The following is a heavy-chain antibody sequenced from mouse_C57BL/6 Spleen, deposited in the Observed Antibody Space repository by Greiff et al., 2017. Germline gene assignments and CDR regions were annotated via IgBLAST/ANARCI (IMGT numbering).Heavy chain of an antibody. D-gene: IGHD1-1*01. Sequence: EVKLVESGGGLVKPGGSLKLSCAASGFTFSSYTMSWVRQTPEKRLEWVATISGGGGNTYYPDIVKGRFTISRDNAKNTLYLQMSSLRSEDTALYYCARHGVLRRDAMDYWGQGTSVTVSS. CDR1: GFTFSSYT. CDR2: ISGGGGNT. V-gene: IGHV5-9*01. J-gene: IGHJ4*01. CDR3: ARHGVLRRDAMDY.